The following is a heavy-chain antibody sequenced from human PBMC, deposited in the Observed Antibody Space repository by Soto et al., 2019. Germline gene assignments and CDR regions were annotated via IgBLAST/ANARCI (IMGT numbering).Heavy chain of an antibody. V-gene: IGHV3-30*18. CDR1: GFTFSSYG. J-gene: IGHJ6*02. CDR2: ISYDGSKK. CDR3: AKDLRLWSKDYYYYGMDV. D-gene: IGHD5-18*01. Sequence: QVQLVESGGGVVQPGRSLRLSCAASGFTFSSYGMHWVRQAPGKGLEWVAVISYDGSKKFYADSVKGRFTITRDNSKNTLYLQMNSLRAEDTAVYYCAKDLRLWSKDYYYYGMDVWGQGTTVTVSS.